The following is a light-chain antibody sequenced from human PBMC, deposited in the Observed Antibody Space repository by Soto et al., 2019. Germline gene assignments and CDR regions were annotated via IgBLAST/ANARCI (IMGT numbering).Light chain of an antibody. CDR2: KAS. J-gene: IGKJ1*01. CDR1: QTISSW. CDR3: QHSNTYSGT. V-gene: IGKV1-5*03. Sequence: IHRTLTHWTLSVYVGAGVTVTCRASQTISSWLAWYQQKPGKAPKLLIYKASTLKSGVPSRVSGRGSWTEFTLLISSLQPDAFAPYYCQHSNTYSGTFGQGTKLEIK.